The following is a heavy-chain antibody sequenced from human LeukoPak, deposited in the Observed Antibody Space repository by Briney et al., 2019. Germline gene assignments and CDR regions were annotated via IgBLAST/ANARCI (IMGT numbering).Heavy chain of an antibody. D-gene: IGHD6-19*01. CDR2: ISSSSSYI. V-gene: IGHV3-21*01. CDR3: ARDLSAVAGHNRFDP. Sequence: GGSLRLSCAASGFTFSSYSMNWVRQAPGKGLEWVSSISSSSSYIYYADSVKGRFTISRDNAKNSLYLQMNSLRAEDTAVYYCARDLSAVAGHNRFDPWGQGTLVTVSS. J-gene: IGHJ5*02. CDR1: GFTFSSYS.